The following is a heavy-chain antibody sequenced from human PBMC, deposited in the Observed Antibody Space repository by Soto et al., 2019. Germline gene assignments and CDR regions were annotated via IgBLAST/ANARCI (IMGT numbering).Heavy chain of an antibody. J-gene: IGHJ6*02. CDR2: AYYRSQWYY. CDR3: TKQKRDSRTYNGMDV. CDR1: GDSVSSNSAA. D-gene: IGHD2-2*02. V-gene: IGHV6-1*01. Sequence: SQTLSLTCAISGDSVSSNSAAWNWIRQSPSRGLEWLGRAYYRSQWYYDSAVSVRSRITVIPDTSKNQFSLQLNSVTPEDTAVNYCTKQKRDSRTYNGMDVWGQGTTVTVSS.